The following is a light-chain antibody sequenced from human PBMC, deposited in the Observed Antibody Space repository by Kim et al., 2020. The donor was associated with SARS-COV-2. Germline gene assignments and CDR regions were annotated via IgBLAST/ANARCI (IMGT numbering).Light chain of an antibody. CDR2: GKH. CDR3: NSRDSNDNVV. Sequence: VGLGQTVRIKCQGDSLRSYYATWCQQKPGQAPILVIYGKHNRPSGIPDRFSGSSPGNTASLTITGTQAGDEADYYCNSRDSNDNVVFGGGTQLTVL. CDR1: SLRSYY. J-gene: IGLJ2*01. V-gene: IGLV3-19*01.